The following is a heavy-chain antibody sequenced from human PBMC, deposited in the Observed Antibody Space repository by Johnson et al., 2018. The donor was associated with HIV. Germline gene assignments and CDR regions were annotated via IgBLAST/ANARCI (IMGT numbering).Heavy chain of an antibody. D-gene: IGHD3-3*01. CDR3: ARGISQPYYNFWSGYHYPDAFDI. J-gene: IGHJ3*02. CDR2: ISYDGSNK. CDR1: GFTFSSYA. Sequence: QVQLVESGGGVVQPGRSLRLSCAASGFTFSSYAMHWVRQAPGKGLEWVAVISYDGSNKYYADSVKGRFTISRDNSKNTLYLQMNSLRAEDTAVYYCARGISQPYYNFWSGYHYPDAFDIWGQGTMVTVSS. V-gene: IGHV3-30*04.